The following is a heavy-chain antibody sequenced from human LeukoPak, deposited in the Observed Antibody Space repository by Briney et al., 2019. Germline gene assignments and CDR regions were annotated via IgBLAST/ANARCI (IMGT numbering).Heavy chain of an antibody. Sequence: GSLRLSFAASGFTFSSYAMHWVRQAPGKGLGWVAVISYDGSNKYYADSVKGRFTISRDNSKNTLYLQMNSLRAEDTAVYYCARDYSTAWSLNLDYWGQGTLVTVSS. V-gene: IGHV3-30-3*01. CDR2: ISYDGSNK. D-gene: IGHD6-19*01. CDR1: GFTFSSYA. CDR3: ARDYSTAWSLNLDY. J-gene: IGHJ4*02.